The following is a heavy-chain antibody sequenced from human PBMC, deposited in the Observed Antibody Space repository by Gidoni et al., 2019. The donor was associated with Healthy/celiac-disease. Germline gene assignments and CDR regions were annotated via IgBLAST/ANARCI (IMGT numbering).Heavy chain of an antibody. CDR3: ARLTVPNYYGMDV. Sequence: QVQLQQWGAGLLKPSETLSLTCAVYGGSFSGYYWSWIRQPPGKGLEWIGEINHSGSTNYNPSLKSRVTISVDTSKNQFSLKLSSVTAADTAVYYCARLTVPNYYGMDVWGQGTTVTVSS. D-gene: IGHD3-9*01. CDR1: GGSFSGYY. V-gene: IGHV4-34*01. J-gene: IGHJ6*02. CDR2: INHSGST.